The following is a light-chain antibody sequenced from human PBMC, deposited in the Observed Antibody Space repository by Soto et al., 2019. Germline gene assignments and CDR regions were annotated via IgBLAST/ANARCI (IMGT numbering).Light chain of an antibody. CDR2: KAS. CDR1: QSINTW. J-gene: IGKJ1*01. Sequence: DIQMTQSPSTLSASVGDRVTITCRASQSINTWLAWYQLKPGRAPKLLIYKASTLESGVSSRFSGSGSGTEFTLTISSLQPDDFATYDCQQYQTYSQFGQGTKVEIK. V-gene: IGKV1-5*03. CDR3: QQYQTYSQ.